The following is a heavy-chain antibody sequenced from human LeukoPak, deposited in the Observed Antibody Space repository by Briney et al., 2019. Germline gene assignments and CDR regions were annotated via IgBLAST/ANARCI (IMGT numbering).Heavy chain of an antibody. V-gene: IGHV4-31*11. Sequence: SQTLSLTCAVSGGSISSGGYYWSWIRQHPGKGLEWIGYIYYSGSTYYNPSLKSRVTISVDTSKNQFSLKLSSVTAADTAVYYCAGLDIVVATDAFDIWGQGTMVTVSS. CDR1: GGSISSGGYY. J-gene: IGHJ3*02. D-gene: IGHD2-21*02. CDR3: AGLDIVVATDAFDI. CDR2: IYYSGST.